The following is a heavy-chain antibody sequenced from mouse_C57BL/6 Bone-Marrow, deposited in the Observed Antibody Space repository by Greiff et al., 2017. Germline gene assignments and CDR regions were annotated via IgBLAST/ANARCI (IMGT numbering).Heavy chain of an antibody. D-gene: IGHD2-4*01. Sequence: EVQRVESGGGLVQPGGSLSLSCAASGFTFTDYYMSWVRQPPGKALEWLGFIRNKANGYTTEYSASVKGRFTISRDNSQSILYLQMKALRAEDSATYYCARGYYDIRRGFYYAMDYWGQGTSVTVSS. CDR1: GFTFTDYY. V-gene: IGHV7-3*01. CDR2: IRNKANGYTT. J-gene: IGHJ4*01. CDR3: ARGYYDIRRGFYYAMDY.